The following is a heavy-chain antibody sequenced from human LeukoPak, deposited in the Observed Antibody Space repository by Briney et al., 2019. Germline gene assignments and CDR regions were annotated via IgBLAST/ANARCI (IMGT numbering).Heavy chain of an antibody. J-gene: IGHJ6*03. D-gene: IGHD4-17*01. Sequence: SVKVSCKASGGTFSSYAISWVRQAPGQGLEWMGGSIPIFGTANYAQKFQGRVTITADKSTSTAYMELSSLRSEDTAVYYCARTTEPGATYYYYMDVWGKGTTVTVSS. CDR1: GGTFSSYA. CDR2: SIPIFGTA. CDR3: ARTTEPGATYYYYMDV. V-gene: IGHV1-69*06.